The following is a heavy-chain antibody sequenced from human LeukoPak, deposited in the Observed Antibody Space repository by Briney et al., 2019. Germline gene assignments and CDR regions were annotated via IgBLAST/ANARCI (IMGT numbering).Heavy chain of an antibody. D-gene: IGHD7-27*01. J-gene: IGHJ6*02. V-gene: IGHV1-2*02. CDR1: GYTFTGYY. Sequence: ASVKVSCKASGYTFTGYYMHWVRQAPGQGLEWMGWINPNSGGTNYAQKFQGRVTMTRDTSISTAYMELSRLRSDDTAVYYCAREKTGDRYYYYGMGVWGQGTTVTVSS. CDR3: AREKTGDRYYYYGMGV. CDR2: INPNSGGT.